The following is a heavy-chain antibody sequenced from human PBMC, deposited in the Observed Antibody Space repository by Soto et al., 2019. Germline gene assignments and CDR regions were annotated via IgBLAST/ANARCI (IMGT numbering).Heavy chain of an antibody. CDR1: GYTFSAYD. D-gene: IGHD3-10*01. J-gene: IGHJ6*02. CDR2: IRAYNGDT. Sequence: SVKVSCKTSGYTFSAYDIYWVRQAPGRGLEWMGWIRAYNGDTNYAQKFQTRVTMTTDKSTDTAYMDLRSLTSDDTAIYYCARAGAAPYYYYGLDVWGQGTTVTVSS. V-gene: IGHV1-18*01. CDR3: ARAGAAPYYYYGLDV.